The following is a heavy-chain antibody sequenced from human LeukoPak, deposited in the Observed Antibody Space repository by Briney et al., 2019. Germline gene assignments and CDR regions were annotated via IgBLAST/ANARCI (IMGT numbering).Heavy chain of an antibody. V-gene: IGHV4-38-2*02. CDR2: IYYSGST. J-gene: IGHJ4*02. CDR1: GYSISSGYY. Sequence: PSETLSLTCTVSGYSISSGYYWGWIRQPPGKGLEWIGSIYYSGSTYYNPSLKSRVTISVDTSKNQFSLKLSSVTAADTAVYYCARHVVWFGEFLPYYFDYWGQGTLVTVSP. CDR3: ARHVVWFGEFLPYYFDY. D-gene: IGHD3-10*01.